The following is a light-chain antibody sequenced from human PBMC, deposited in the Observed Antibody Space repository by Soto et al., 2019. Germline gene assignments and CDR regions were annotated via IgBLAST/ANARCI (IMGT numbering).Light chain of an antibody. CDR2: GAS. CDR1: QSVSSN. V-gene: IGKV3-15*01. Sequence: EIVMTQSPATLSVSPGERATLSCRASQSVSSNLAWYQQKPGQAPRLLIYGASTRATGIPARFSGSGSGTEYTLTISSLQSADFAVYYCQQYNNWPYTFGQGTTLEIK. J-gene: IGKJ2*01. CDR3: QQYNNWPYT.